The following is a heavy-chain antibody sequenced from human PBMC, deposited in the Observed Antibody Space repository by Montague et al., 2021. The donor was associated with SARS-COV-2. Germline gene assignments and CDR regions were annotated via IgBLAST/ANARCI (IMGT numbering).Heavy chain of an antibody. V-gene: IGHV4-34*01. CDR3: ARRGSSVWGVTVWAELDY. Sequence: SETLSLTCAVYGGSFSGYYWSWIRQSPEKGLEWIGEINQSGRTNNNPSLKSRVIISVDTSKNQFSLKLSSVTAADTAVYYCARRGSSVWGVTVWAELDYWGQGILVIVSS. CDR2: INQSGRT. CDR1: GGSFSGYY. J-gene: IGHJ4*02. D-gene: IGHD3-10*01.